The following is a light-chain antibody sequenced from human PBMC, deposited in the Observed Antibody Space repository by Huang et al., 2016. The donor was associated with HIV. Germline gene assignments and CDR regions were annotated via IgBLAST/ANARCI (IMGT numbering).Light chain of an antibody. V-gene: IGKV2-28*01. CDR2: LGS. CDR1: QSLLHSNGYNY. Sequence: EIVMTQSPLSLPVTPGEPASISCRSSQSLLHSNGYNYLDWYLQKPGQSPQLLIYLGSNRGSGVPDRFSGSGSGTDFTLKISRVEAEDVGVYYCMQVLQTPCTFGQGTKLEIK. CDR3: MQVLQTPCT. J-gene: IGKJ2*02.